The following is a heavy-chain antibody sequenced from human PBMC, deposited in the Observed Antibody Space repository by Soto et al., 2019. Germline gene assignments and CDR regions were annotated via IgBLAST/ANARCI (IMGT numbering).Heavy chain of an antibody. CDR2: IIPIFGTA. CDR3: ARGFNWRDAFDI. D-gene: IGHD1-20*01. J-gene: IGHJ3*02. Sequence: KVSCKASGGTFSSYAISWVRQAPGQGLEWMGGIIPIFGTANYAQKFQGRVTITADESTSTAYMELSSLRSEDTAVYYCARGFNWRDAFDIWGQGTMVTVSS. CDR1: GGTFSSYA. V-gene: IGHV1-69*01.